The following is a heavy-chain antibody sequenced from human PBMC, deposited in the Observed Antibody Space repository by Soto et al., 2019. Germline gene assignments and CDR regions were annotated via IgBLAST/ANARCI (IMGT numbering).Heavy chain of an antibody. D-gene: IGHD2-2*01. Sequence: EVQMVESGGGLVQTGGSLRLSCAASGFTFSSYWMSWVRQAPGKGLEWVANIKQDGSQKYYGDSVKGRFTISRDNAKNSLYRKMNGLRAEDTAVYYCARVLRFVLGPAGGPWFDPWGQGTLVTVSS. V-gene: IGHV3-7*01. CDR3: ARVLRFVLGPAGGPWFDP. CDR1: GFTFSSYW. J-gene: IGHJ5*02. CDR2: IKQDGSQK.